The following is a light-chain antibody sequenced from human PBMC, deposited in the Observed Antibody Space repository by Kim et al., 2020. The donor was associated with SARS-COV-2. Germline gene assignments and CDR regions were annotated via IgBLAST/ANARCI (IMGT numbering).Light chain of an antibody. CDR3: QQYDINPYT. Sequence: SASVGDRVTITCRASQSIRTWLAWYQQKPGKAPKVLIYDASTLISGVPSRFGGSGSGTEFTLTISSLQPDDFATYDCQQYDINPYTFGQGTKLEI. CDR1: QSIRTW. V-gene: IGKV1-5*01. J-gene: IGKJ2*01. CDR2: DAS.